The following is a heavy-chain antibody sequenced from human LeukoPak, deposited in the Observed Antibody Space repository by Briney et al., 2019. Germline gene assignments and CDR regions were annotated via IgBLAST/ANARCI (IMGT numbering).Heavy chain of an antibody. CDR2: IKLDGSEK. D-gene: IGHD3-16*01. V-gene: IGHV3-7*03. CDR3: ARVQFDSWGRRGNFYC. Sequence: GGSLRLSCVASGFTFGKYWMRWVRQAPGKGLEWVANIKLDGSEKNYVDSVKGRFTIYRDNTKNSLYLQMNSLRVEDTAVFYCARVQFDSWGRRGNFYCWGQGTLVIVSS. J-gene: IGHJ4*02. CDR1: GFTFGKYW.